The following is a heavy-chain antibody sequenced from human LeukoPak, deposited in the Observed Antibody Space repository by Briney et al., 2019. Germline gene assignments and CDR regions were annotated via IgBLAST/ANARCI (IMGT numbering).Heavy chain of an antibody. Sequence: PSQTLSLTCTVSGGSISSGGYYWSWIRQHPGKGLEWIGYIYYSGSTYYNPSLKSRVTISVDTSKNQFSLKLSSVTAADTAVYYCARGDYYGSGSYMRGYYFDYWGQGTLVTVS. J-gene: IGHJ4*02. D-gene: IGHD3-10*01. V-gene: IGHV4-31*03. CDR3: ARGDYYGSGSYMRGYYFDY. CDR2: IYYSGST. CDR1: GGSISSGGYY.